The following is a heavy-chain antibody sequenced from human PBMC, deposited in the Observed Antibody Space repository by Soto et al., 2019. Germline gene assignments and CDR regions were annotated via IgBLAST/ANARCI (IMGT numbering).Heavy chain of an antibody. CDR3: ARDRYYYDSSGYYGYSGDYYYYGMDV. CDR1: GFTFSSYS. CDR2: ISSSSSTI. V-gene: IGHV3-48*02. J-gene: IGHJ6*02. Sequence: GGSLRLSCAASGFTFSSYSMNWVRQAPGKGLEWVSYISSSSSTIYYADSVKGRFTISRDNAKNSLYLQMNSLRDEDTAVYYCARDRYYYDSSGYYGYSGDYYYYGMDVWGQGTTVTVSS. D-gene: IGHD3-22*01.